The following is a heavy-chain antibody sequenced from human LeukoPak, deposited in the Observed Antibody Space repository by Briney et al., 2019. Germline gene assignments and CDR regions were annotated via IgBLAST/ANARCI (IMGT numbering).Heavy chain of an antibody. CDR2: ISSTSSYI. D-gene: IGHD3-10*01. CDR3: ARALWSGPVYYGMDV. V-gene: IGHV3-21*01. Sequence: PGGSLRLSCAASGFTFSNYNFYWVRQAPGKGLEWVSSISSTSSYIYYADSMKGRFTISRDNAKISLYLQMNSLRAEDTAVYYCARALWSGPVYYGMDVWGQGTTVTVSS. CDR1: GFTFSNYN. J-gene: IGHJ6*02.